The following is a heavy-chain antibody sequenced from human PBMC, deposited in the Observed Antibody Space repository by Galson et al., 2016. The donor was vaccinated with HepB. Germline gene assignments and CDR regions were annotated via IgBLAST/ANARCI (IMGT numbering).Heavy chain of an antibody. V-gene: IGHV6-1*01. CDR1: GDSVSRNTAA. Sequence: CAISGDSVSRNTAARNWIRQSPSRGLEWLGRTYYRSKWSSDYAVSMKSRITINADTSMNQFSLQLNSVTPEDTAVYYCASGTGAYVQWGQGTLVTVSS. D-gene: IGHD5-12*01. J-gene: IGHJ4*02. CDR2: TYYRSKWSS. CDR3: ASGTGAYVQ.